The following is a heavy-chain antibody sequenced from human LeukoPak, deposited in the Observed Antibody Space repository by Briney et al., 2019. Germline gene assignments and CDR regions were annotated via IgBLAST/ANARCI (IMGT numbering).Heavy chain of an antibody. CDR3: ARYYYGSGSYYGDFDY. Sequence: SVKVSCKASGGTFSSYAISWVRQAPGQGLEWMGGIIPIFGTANYAQKFQGRVTITTDESTSTAYMELSSLRSEDTAVYYCARYYYGSGSYYGDFDYWGQGTLVTVSS. CDR2: IIPIFGTA. D-gene: IGHD3-10*01. CDR1: GGTFSSYA. J-gene: IGHJ4*02. V-gene: IGHV1-69*05.